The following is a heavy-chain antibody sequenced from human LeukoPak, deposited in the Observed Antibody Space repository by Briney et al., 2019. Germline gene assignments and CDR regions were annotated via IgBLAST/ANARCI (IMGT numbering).Heavy chain of an antibody. V-gene: IGHV4-59*12. CDR1: GGSISRDY. Sequence: SETLSLTCTVSGGSISRDYWSWIRQPPGKGLESIGYIYYSGSTNYNPSLKSRVTISVDTSKNQLSLRLYSVTAADAAMYSCARYNWNTWFDPWGQGALVTVSS. CDR3: ARYNWNTWFDP. D-gene: IGHD1-1*01. J-gene: IGHJ5*02. CDR2: IYYSGST.